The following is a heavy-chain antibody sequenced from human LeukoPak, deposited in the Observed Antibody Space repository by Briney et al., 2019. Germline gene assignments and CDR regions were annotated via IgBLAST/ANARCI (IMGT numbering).Heavy chain of an antibody. CDR1: GLTFRTTW. Sequence: GGSLRLSCATSGLTFRTTWLHWVRQAPGKGLMWVSRMNGEGTTIDYADSVKGRFTVSRDYAKNTLFLQMNNLRTEDTALYFCATARNFRFEYWGQGSLVIVSA. J-gene: IGHJ4*02. CDR2: MNGEGTTI. V-gene: IGHV3-74*01. D-gene: IGHD1-7*01. CDR3: ATARNFRFEY.